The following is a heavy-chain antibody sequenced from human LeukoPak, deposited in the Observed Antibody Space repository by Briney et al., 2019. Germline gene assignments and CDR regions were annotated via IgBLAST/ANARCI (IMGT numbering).Heavy chain of an antibody. CDR3: ARGRYVVVPANMDV. V-gene: IGHV1-8*01. CDR1: GYTFTSYD. D-gene: IGHD2-2*01. J-gene: IGHJ6*03. CDR2: MNPNSGNT. Sequence: GASVKVSCKASGYTFTSYDINWVRQATGQGLEWMGWMNPNSGNTGYAQKFQGRVTMTRNTSISTAYMELSRLRSDDTAVYYCARGRYVVVPANMDVWGKGTTVTVSS.